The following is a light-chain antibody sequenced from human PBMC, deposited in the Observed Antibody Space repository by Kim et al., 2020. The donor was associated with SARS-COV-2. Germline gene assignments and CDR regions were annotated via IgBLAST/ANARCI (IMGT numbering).Light chain of an antibody. V-gene: IGLV3-1*01. CDR2: EDT. CDR1: DLGNKY. Sequence: VSPGQTVTITCSGDDLGNKYACWYRQRPGQSPVLLIYEDTKRPSGIPERFSGSNSGNTATLTISETQSTDEADYYCQAWDSSSDVVFGGGTQLTVL. J-gene: IGLJ2*01. CDR3: QAWDSSSDVV.